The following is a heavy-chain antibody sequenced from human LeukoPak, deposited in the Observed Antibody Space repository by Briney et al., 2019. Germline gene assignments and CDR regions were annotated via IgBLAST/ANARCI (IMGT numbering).Heavy chain of an antibody. J-gene: IGHJ4*02. CDR2: ISYDGSSK. Sequence: GGSLRLSCAASGFTFSSYGMHWVRQAPGKGLEWVAVISYDGSSKYYADSVKGRFTISRDNSKNTLYLQMNSLRAEDTAVYYCAKDRRSSWTSDYWGQGTLVTVSS. CDR1: GFTFSSYG. CDR3: AKDRRSSWTSDY. V-gene: IGHV3-30*18. D-gene: IGHD6-13*01.